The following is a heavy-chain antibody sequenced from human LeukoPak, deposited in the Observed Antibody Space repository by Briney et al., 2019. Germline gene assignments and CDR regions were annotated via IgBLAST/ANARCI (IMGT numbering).Heavy chain of an antibody. D-gene: IGHD3-16*01. CDR1: GFTFSSNA. Sequence: GGSLRLSCAASGFTFSSNAMSWVRQAPGKGLEWVSAISGSGGRTYYADSVKGGFTISRDNSNNTLYLQMNSLRAEDTAVYYCARLGSAAFDIWGQGTMVTVSS. J-gene: IGHJ3*02. CDR2: ISGSGGRT. CDR3: ARLGSAAFDI. V-gene: IGHV3-23*01.